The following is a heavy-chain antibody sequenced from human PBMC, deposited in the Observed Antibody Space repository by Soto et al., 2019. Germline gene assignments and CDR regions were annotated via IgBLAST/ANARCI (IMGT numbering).Heavy chain of an antibody. CDR3: AKVRALVSGSPFDY. J-gene: IGHJ4*01. Sequence: GSPRLCCAPCGFTVSSYAMAWVRPEPRKGLEWVSSISGSGGSTYYAPSVKGRFTISRDNSKNTLYLQMNSLRAEDTAVYYCAKVRALVSGSPFDYRRHGTPVPVSS. CDR1: GFTVSSYA. CDR2: ISGSGGST. D-gene: IGHD2-8*02. V-gene: IGHV3-23*01.